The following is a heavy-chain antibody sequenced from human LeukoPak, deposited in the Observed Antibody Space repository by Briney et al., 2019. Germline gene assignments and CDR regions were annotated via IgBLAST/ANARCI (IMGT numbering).Heavy chain of an antibody. Sequence: SETLSLTCTVSGGSISSGGYYWSWIRQPPGKGLEWIGYIYHSGSTYYNPSLKSRVTISVDRSKYQFSLKLSSVAAADTAVYYCARVSSLYGDYSLFDYWGQGTLVTVSS. D-gene: IGHD4-17*01. CDR2: IYHSGST. J-gene: IGHJ4*02. V-gene: IGHV4-30-2*01. CDR1: GGSISSGGYY. CDR3: ARVSSLYGDYSLFDY.